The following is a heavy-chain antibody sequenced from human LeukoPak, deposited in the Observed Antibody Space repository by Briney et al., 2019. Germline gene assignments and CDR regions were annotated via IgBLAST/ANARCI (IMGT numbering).Heavy chain of an antibody. CDR3: ARWYSSGWAFDY. CDR2: ISYSGST. J-gene: IGHJ4*02. V-gene: IGHV4-59*08. D-gene: IGHD6-19*01. CDR1: GGSISSYY. Sequence: SETLSLTCTVSGGSISSYYWTWIRQPPGKGLEWIGYISYSGSTGYNPSLESRVTISVDTSKNQFSLKLSSVTAADTAVYYCARWYSSGWAFDYWGQGTLVTVSS.